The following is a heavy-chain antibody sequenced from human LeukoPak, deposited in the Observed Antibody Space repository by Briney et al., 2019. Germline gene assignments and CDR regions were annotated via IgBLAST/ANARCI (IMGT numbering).Heavy chain of an antibody. J-gene: IGHJ4*02. CDR3: AKNLRTSVAAYEY. CDR2: ISPRGNSI. Sequence: GGSLRLSCAASGFTVSSNYMSWVRPAPGKGLEWISAISPRGNSIYYSDSVRGRFTVPRDNSENTLYLQLNRLTAEDTAVYYCAKNLRTSVAAYEYWGQGTLVTVSS. CDR1: GFTVSSNY. V-gene: IGHV3-23*01. D-gene: IGHD6-19*01.